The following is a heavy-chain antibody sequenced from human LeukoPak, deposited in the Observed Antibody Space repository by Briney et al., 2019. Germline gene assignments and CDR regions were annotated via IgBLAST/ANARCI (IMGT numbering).Heavy chain of an antibody. CDR3: AREVIPLYGDYAFDI. J-gene: IGHJ3*02. Sequence: QPGGSLSLSCAASGFTFSRYWMHWVRQAPGKGLVWVSHISSDGSSTNYADSVKGRFTISRDNAKNTLYLQMNSLRAEDTAVYYCAREVIPLYGDYAFDIWGQGTMVTVSS. CDR1: GFTFSRYW. CDR2: ISSDGSST. D-gene: IGHD4-17*01. V-gene: IGHV3-74*01.